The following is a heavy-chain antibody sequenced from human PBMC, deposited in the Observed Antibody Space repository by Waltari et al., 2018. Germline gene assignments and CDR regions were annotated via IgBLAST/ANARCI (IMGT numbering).Heavy chain of an antibody. Sequence: EVQLVESGGGLVQPGGSLRLSCAASGFTFSSYSMNWVRQAPGQGLEGVSYISSSSSTIYYADSVKGRFTISRDNAKNSLYLQMNSLRAEDTAVYYCARGMLGPGWLRGGDYYYGMDVWGQGTTVTVSS. CDR3: ARGMLGPGWLRGGDYYYGMDV. V-gene: IGHV3-48*01. J-gene: IGHJ6*02. CDR1: GFTFSSYS. CDR2: ISSSSSTI. D-gene: IGHD5-12*01.